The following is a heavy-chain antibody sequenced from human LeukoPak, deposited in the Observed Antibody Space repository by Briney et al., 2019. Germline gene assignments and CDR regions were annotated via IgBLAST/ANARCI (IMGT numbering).Heavy chain of an antibody. Sequence: GGSLRLSCAASGFTFSSYEMNWVRQAPGKGLEWVSVIYSGGSTYYADSVKGRFTISRDNSKNTLYLQMSSLRDEDTAVYYCARDLFGNNPFDYWGQGTLVTVSS. CDR1: GFTFSSYE. D-gene: IGHD3-10*02. CDR2: IYSGGST. J-gene: IGHJ4*02. CDR3: ARDLFGNNPFDY. V-gene: IGHV3-66*02.